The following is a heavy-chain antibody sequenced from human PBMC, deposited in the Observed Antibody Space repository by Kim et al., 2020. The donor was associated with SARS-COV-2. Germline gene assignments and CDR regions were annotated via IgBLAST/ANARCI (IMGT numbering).Heavy chain of an antibody. V-gene: IGHV3-33*01. D-gene: IGHD3-9*01. CDR2: IWYDGSNK. CDR1: GFTFSSYG. Sequence: GGSLRLSCAASGFTFSSYGMHWVRQAPGKGLEWVAVIWYDGSNKYYADSVKGRFTISRDNSKNTLYLQMNSLRAEDTAVYYCARDERILTGYYYYYGMDVWGQGTTVTVSS. CDR3: ARDERILTGYYYYYGMDV. J-gene: IGHJ6*02.